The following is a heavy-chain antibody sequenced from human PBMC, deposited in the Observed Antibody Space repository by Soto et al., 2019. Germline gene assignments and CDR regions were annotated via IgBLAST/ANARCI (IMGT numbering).Heavy chain of an antibody. CDR1: DGSFSVYY. Sequence: SETLSLTCAFYDGSFSVYYWGWIRQPPGKGLEWIGEINHSGSTNYNPSLKSRVTISVDTSKNQFSLKLSSVTAADTAVYYCARERITMIVVVQVYGMDVWGQGTTVTVSS. CDR3: ARERITMIVVVQVYGMDV. D-gene: IGHD3-22*01. J-gene: IGHJ6*02. V-gene: IGHV4-34*01. CDR2: INHSGST.